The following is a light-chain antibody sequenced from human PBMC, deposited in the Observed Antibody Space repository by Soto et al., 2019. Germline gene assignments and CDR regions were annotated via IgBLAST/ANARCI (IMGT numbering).Light chain of an antibody. V-gene: IGLV1-40*01. CDR1: SSNIGAGYA. Sequence: QSLLSHPPSGSAARGQRSTISCTGSSSNIGAGYALPRYQQLPGRSPKCLIYGTNNPPPGPPSRFSGSTSGTSASLALTGLKAVAEALYYCAAYNSSQSGAVF. CDR2: GTN. CDR3: AAYNSSQSGAV. J-gene: IGLJ2*01.